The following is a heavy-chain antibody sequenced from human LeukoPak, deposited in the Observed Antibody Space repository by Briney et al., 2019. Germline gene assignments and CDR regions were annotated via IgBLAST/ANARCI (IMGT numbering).Heavy chain of an antibody. CDR1: GDSVSSNSAT. CDR2: TYYRSKWHN. J-gene: IGHJ5*02. CDR3: ARDSNLAAAGTGFVPVGVDWFDP. V-gene: IGHV6-1*01. D-gene: IGHD6-13*01. Sequence: SQTLSLTCALSGDSVSSNSATWNWIRQSPWRGLEWLGRTYYRSKWHNDYAVSVKSRITINPDTSKNQFSLQLNSVTPEDTALYYCARDSNLAAAGTGFVPVGVDWFDPWGQGTLVTVSS.